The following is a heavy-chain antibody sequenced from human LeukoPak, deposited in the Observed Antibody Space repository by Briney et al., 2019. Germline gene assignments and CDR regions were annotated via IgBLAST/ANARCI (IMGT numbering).Heavy chain of an antibody. CDR2: IYHSGST. D-gene: IGHD3-10*01. CDR3: ARMGGTMVRGVISWFDP. J-gene: IGHJ5*02. CDR1: GGSISSGGYS. Sequence: SETLSLTCAVSGGSISSGGYSWSWIRQPPGKGLEWIGYIYHSGSTYYNPSLKSRVTISVDRSKNQFSLKLSSVTAADTAVYYCARMGGTMVRGVISWFDPWGQGTLVTVSS. V-gene: IGHV4-30-2*01.